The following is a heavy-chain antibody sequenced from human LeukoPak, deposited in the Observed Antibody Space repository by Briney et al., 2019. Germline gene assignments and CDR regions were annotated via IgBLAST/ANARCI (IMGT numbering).Heavy chain of an antibody. V-gene: IGHV1-69*04. D-gene: IGHD3-9*01. J-gene: IGHJ4*02. CDR1: GGTFSSYA. CDR3: AREGYDILTGYYRFDY. CDR2: IIPILGIA. Sequence: ASVKASCKASGGTFSSYAISWVRQAPGQGLEWMGRIIPILGIANYAQKFQGRVTITADKSTSTAYMELSSLRSEDTAVYYCAREGYDILTGYYRFDYWGQGTLVTVSS.